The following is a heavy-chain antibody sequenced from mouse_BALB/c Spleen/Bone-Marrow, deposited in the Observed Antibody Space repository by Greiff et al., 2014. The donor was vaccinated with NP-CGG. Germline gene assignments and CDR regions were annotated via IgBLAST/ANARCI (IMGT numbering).Heavy chain of an antibody. CDR3: AGDMGGLLFDS. D-gene: IGHD2-3*01. CDR2: IRNKANGYTT. CDR1: GFTFTDYY. Sequence: EVKLVESGGGLVQPGGSLRLSCATSGFTFTDYYMNWVRQPPGKALEWLAFIRNKANGYTTEYSASVKGRFTISRNNSQSILYLQMNTLMPEDSTTYYCAGDMGGLLFDSWGQGTTLTVSS. J-gene: IGHJ2*01. V-gene: IGHV7-3*02.